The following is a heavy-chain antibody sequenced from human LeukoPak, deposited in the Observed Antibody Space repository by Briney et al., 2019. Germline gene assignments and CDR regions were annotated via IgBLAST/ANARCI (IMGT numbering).Heavy chain of an antibody. V-gene: IGHV3-23*01. J-gene: IGHJ4*02. CDR2: ISGSGGST. D-gene: IGHD6-13*01. Sequence: GGSLRLSCAASGFTFSSYAMSWVRQAPGKGLEWVSAISGSGGSTYYADSVKGRFTISRDNSKNTLYLQMNSLRAEDTAVYYCAKDLYSSSWDLYEFDYWGQGTLVTVSS. CDR1: GFTFSSYA. CDR3: AKDLYSSSWDLYEFDY.